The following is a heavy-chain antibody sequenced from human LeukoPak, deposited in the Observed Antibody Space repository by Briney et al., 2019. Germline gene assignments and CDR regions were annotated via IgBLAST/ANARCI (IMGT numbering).Heavy chain of an antibody. D-gene: IGHD1-1*01. Sequence: GGSLRLSCAASGFTFSSYAMHLVGQAPGKGLEYVSAISSNGGSTYYANSVKGRFTISRDNSKNTLYLQMGSLRAEDMAVYYCARDGRDSPAFDYWGQGTLVTVSS. CDR2: ISSNGGST. CDR1: GFTFSSYA. CDR3: ARDGRDSPAFDY. V-gene: IGHV3-64*01. J-gene: IGHJ4*02.